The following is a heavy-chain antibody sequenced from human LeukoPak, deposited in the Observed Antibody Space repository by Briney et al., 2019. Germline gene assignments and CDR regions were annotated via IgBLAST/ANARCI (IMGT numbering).Heavy chain of an antibody. CDR2: INSDGSST. V-gene: IGHV3-74*01. Sequence: GGSLTLSCAASGFTFSSYWMHWVRQAPGKGLVWVSQINSDGSSTTYADSVKGRFTISRDNAKNSLSLQMNSLRAEDTAVYYCARSGGSYIDYWGQGTLVTVSS. CDR1: GFTFSSYW. D-gene: IGHD1-26*01. CDR3: ARSGGSYIDY. J-gene: IGHJ4*02.